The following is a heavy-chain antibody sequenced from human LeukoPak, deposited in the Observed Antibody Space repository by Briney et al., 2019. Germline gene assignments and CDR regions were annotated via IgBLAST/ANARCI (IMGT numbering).Heavy chain of an antibody. CDR2: ISAYNGNT. Sequence: GASVKVSCKASGYTFTSYGISWVRQAPGQGLEWMGWISAYNGNTNYAQKLQGRVTMTTDTSTSTAYMELRSLRSDDTAVYYCARDVHDYGDYRNAFDIWGQGTMVTVSS. D-gene: IGHD4-17*01. J-gene: IGHJ3*02. V-gene: IGHV1-18*01. CDR3: ARDVHDYGDYRNAFDI. CDR1: GYTFTSYG.